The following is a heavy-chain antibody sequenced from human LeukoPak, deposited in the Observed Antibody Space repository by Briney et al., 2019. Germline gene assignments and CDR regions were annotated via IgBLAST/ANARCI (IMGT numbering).Heavy chain of an antibody. D-gene: IGHD2-2*02. CDR2: IASNGGIK. Sequence: GGSLRLSCAASGFSFSTYTMRWVRQAPGKGLEYVSGIASNGGIKYYADSVKGRFTISRDNFKNTVYLQMDSLRTEDMAVYYCAREYCTTNSCYIWGLGYWGQGTLVTVSS. J-gene: IGHJ4*02. CDR1: GFSFSTYT. V-gene: IGHV3-64*02. CDR3: AREYCTTNSCYIWGLGY.